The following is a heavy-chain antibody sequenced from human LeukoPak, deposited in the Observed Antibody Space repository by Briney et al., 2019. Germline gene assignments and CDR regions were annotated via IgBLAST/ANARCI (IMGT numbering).Heavy chain of an antibody. V-gene: IGHV3-53*01. D-gene: IGHD1-26*01. CDR1: GFTLSGYA. CDR2: IYSGGST. Sequence: GRSLRLSCAASGFTLSGYAMHWVRQAPGKGLEWVSVIYSGGSTYYADSVKGRFTISRDNSKNTLYLQMNSLRAEDTAVYYCARARYSGSYRTFDYWGQGTLVTVSS. J-gene: IGHJ4*02. CDR3: ARARYSGSYRTFDY.